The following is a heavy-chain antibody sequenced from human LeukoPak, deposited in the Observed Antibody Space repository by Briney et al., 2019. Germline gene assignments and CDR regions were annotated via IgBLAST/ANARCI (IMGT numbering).Heavy chain of an antibody. CDR1: GFTFSDYY. J-gene: IGHJ4*02. D-gene: IGHD3-22*01. CDR3: ARDYYDSSDYFDY. V-gene: IGHV3-11*04. CDR2: ISSSGSVI. Sequence: GGSLRLSCAASGFTFSDYYMNWIRQAPGKGLEWVSYISSSGSVIYYADSVKGRFTISRDNAKNSLYLQMNSLRAEDTAVYYCARDYYDSSDYFDYWGQGTLVTVSS.